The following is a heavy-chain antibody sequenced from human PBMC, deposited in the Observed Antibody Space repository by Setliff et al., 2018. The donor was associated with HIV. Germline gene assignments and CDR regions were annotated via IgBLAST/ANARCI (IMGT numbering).Heavy chain of an antibody. CDR3: ARSQGSSGVLYYFDY. V-gene: IGHV4-59*01. Sequence: PSETLSLTCTVSGGSISTYYWNWIRQPPEKGLEWIGYIFYSGSTNYNPSLNSRVTISVDTSKNQFSLRLSSVTAADTAVYYCARSQGSSGVLYYFDYWGQGTLVTVSS. CDR1: GGSISTYY. D-gene: IGHD2-15*01. CDR2: IFYSGST. J-gene: IGHJ4*02.